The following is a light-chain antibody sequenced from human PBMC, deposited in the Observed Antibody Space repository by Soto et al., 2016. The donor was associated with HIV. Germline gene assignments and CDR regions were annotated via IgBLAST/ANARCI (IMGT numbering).Light chain of an antibody. V-gene: IGKV1-27*01. Sequence: DIQMTQSPSSLSASVGDRVTITCRTSQGIGNYLAWYQQTPGKVPKLLIYTASTLQSGVPSRFSGSGSGTDFTLTISSLQPEDVATYYCQKCNSAPLTFGGGTKVEIK. CDR3: QKCNSAPLT. CDR2: TAS. J-gene: IGKJ4*01. CDR1: QGIGNY.